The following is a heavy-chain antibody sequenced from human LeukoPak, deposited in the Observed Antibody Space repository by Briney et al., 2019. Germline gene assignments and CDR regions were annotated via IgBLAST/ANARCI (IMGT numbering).Heavy chain of an antibody. V-gene: IGHV4-4*07. J-gene: IGHJ4*02. Sequence: SETLSLTCTVSGGSISSYYWSWIRQPAGKGLEWIGRIYTSGSTNCNPSLKSRVTMSVDTSKNQFSLKLSSVTAADTAVYYCARDSLVGAYYYFDFWGQGTLVTVSS. D-gene: IGHD1-26*01. CDR1: GGSISSYY. CDR3: ARDSLVGAYYYFDF. CDR2: IYTSGST.